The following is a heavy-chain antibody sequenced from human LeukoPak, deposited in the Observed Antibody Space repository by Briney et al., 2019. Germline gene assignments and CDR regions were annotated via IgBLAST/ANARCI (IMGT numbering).Heavy chain of an antibody. Sequence: PSETLSLTCTVSDGSISSYYWGWIRQPPGKGLEWIGSIYYSGSTYYNPSLKSRVTISVDTSKNQFSLKLSSVTAADTAVYYCARKEGNYYDSSGYSFDYWGQGTLVTVSS. J-gene: IGHJ4*02. CDR3: ARKEGNYYDSSGYSFDY. CDR2: IYYSGST. CDR1: DGSISSYY. V-gene: IGHV4-39*07. D-gene: IGHD3-22*01.